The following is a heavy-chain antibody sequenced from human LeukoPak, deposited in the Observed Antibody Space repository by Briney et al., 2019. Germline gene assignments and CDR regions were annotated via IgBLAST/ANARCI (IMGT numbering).Heavy chain of an antibody. V-gene: IGHV3-33*01. Sequence: PGGSLRLSCAASGFTFSSYGMHWVRQAPGKGLEWVAVIWYDGSNKYYADSVKGRFTISRDNSKNTLYLQMNSLRAEDTAVYYCARDRVVFTVGAFDIWGQGTMVTVSS. D-gene: IGHD4-4*01. CDR2: IWYDGSNK. CDR3: ARDRVVFTVGAFDI. CDR1: GFTFSSYG. J-gene: IGHJ3*02.